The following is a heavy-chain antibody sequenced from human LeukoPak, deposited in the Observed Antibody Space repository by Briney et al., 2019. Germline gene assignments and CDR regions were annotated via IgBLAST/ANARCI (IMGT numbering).Heavy chain of an antibody. CDR3: ARANYYGSGKKDLDY. J-gene: IGHJ4*02. V-gene: IGHV1-8*01. CDR2: MNPNSGNT. D-gene: IGHD3-10*01. CDR1: GYTFTTYD. Sequence: GASVKLSCKASGYTFTTYDINWVRQATGQGLEWMGWMNPNSGNTGYAQKFQGRVTMTRNTSMSTAYMELSSLRSEDTAGYYCARANYYGSGKKDLDYWGQGTLVTVSS.